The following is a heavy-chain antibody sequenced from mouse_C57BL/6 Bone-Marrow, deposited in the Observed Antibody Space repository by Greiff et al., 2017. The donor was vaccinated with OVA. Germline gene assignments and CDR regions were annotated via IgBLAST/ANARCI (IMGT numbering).Heavy chain of an antibody. CDR2: IYPGNSDT. V-gene: IGHV1-5*01. Sequence: VQLQQSGTVLARPGASVKMSCKTSGYTFTSYWMHWVKQRPGQGLEWIGAIYPGNSDTSYNQKFKGKAKLTADTSANTSYIELSSVTNEDSAVDYCTSSNGAYWGQGTLVTVSA. CDR3: TSSNGAY. CDR1: GYTFTSYW. J-gene: IGHJ3*01. D-gene: IGHD2-5*01.